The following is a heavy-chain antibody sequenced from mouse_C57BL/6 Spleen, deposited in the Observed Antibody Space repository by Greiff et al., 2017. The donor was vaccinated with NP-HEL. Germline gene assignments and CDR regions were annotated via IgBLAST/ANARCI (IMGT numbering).Heavy chain of an antibody. Sequence: EVKLMESGGDLVKPGGSLKLSCAASGFTFSSYGMSWVRQTPDKRLEWVATISSGGSYTYYPDSVKGRITISRDNAKNTLYLQMSSLKSEDTAMYYCARETGRGYFDVWGTGTTVTVSS. CDR3: ARETGRGYFDV. V-gene: IGHV5-6*01. CDR1: GFTFSSYG. CDR2: ISSGGSYT. D-gene: IGHD4-1*01. J-gene: IGHJ1*03.